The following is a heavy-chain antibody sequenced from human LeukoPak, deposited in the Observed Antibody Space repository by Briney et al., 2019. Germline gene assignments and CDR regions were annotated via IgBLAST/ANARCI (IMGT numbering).Heavy chain of an antibody. Sequence: SQTLSLTCTVSGGSISSGIYYWSWIRHPAGKALEWIGLIYSSGSTNYNPPLRSRVPISVDTSKNQFSLKLSSLTAADTAVYYCARAGGYYDSSGYSSGFDYWGQGTLVTVSS. CDR1: GGSISSGIYY. D-gene: IGHD3-22*01. J-gene: IGHJ4*02. CDR2: IYSSGST. CDR3: ARAGGYYDSSGYSSGFDY. V-gene: IGHV4-61*02.